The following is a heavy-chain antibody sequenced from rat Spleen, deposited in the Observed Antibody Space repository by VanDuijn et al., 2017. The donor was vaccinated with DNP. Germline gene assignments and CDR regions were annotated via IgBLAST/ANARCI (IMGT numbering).Heavy chain of an antibody. D-gene: IGHD1-5*01. V-gene: IGHV5S13*01. Sequence: EVQLVESGGGLVQPGRSLKLSCGASGFTFSKYGMAWVRQAPTKGLEWVASISTVGDNAYYRDSVKGRFTISRDNAKNTQYLQMDSLRSEDTATYYCAREGIGTTWFAYWGQGTLVTVSS. CDR1: GFTFSKYG. CDR2: ISTVGDNA. CDR3: AREGIGTTWFAY. J-gene: IGHJ3*01.